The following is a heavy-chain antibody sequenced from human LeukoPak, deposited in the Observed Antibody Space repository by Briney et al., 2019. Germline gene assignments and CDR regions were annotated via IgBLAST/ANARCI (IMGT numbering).Heavy chain of an antibody. D-gene: IGHD3-10*01. CDR3: ARHYYTATGY. Sequence: GESLKISCQGSGYSFTSYWISWVRQMPGKGLEWMGRNDPSDSYTSYSPSFQGHVTISVDTSISTAYLQWSSLKASDAAMYYCARHYYTATGYWGQGTLVTVSS. CDR2: NDPSDSYT. V-gene: IGHV5-10-1*01. CDR1: GYSFTSYW. J-gene: IGHJ4*02.